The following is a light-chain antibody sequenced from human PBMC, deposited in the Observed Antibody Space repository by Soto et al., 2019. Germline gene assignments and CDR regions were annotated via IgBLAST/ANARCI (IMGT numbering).Light chain of an antibody. CDR3: MQVTQFPYT. CDR2: KTS. CDR1: QSLVHRDGNTY. V-gene: IGKV2-24*01. J-gene: IGKJ2*01. Sequence: DLVMTQTPLSSPVTLGQPASISCRSSQSLVHRDGNTYLSWLQQRPGQPPRLLVYKTSNRFSGVPDRFSGSGAGTDFTLKISRVEAEDVGVYYCMQVTQFPYTFGQGTKLEIK.